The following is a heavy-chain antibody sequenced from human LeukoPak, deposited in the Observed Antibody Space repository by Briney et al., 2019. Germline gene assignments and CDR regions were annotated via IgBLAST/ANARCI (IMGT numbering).Heavy chain of an antibody. D-gene: IGHD6-19*01. Sequence: PGRSLRLSCAASGFTFTNYALHWVRQAPGKGLEWVAIISYDGSSKYYADSVQGRFTISRDNSKNTLYLQMNSLRAEDTAVYYCAKDLGGGSGCYDLWGRGTLVTVSS. V-gene: IGHV3-30*04. J-gene: IGHJ2*01. CDR1: GFTFTNYA. CDR3: AKDLGGGSGCYDL. CDR2: ISYDGSSK.